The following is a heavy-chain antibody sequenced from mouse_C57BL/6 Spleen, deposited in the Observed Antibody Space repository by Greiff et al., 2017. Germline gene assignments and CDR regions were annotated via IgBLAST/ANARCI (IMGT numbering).Heavy chain of an antibody. Sequence: VQLKQSGPVLVKPGASVKMSCKASGYTFTDYYMNWVKQSHGKSLEWIGVINPYNGGTSYNQKFKGKATLTVDKSSSTAYMELNSLTSEDSAVYYGARGGNYGYYYAMDYWGQGTSVTVSS. CDR3: ARGGNYGYYYAMDY. J-gene: IGHJ4*01. CDR2: INPYNGGT. CDR1: GYTFTDYY. D-gene: IGHD2-1*01. V-gene: IGHV1-19*01.